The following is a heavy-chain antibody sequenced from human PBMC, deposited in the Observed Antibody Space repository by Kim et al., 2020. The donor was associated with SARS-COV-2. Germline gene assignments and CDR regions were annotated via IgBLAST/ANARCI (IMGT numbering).Heavy chain of an antibody. CDR1: GYTFTNKD. Sequence: ASVKVSCKASGYTFTNKDINWVRQAPGQGLEWMGWMSPYSGHTGYAQKVQGRVTMTRNTSIATAYMELSSLRSVDTAVYYCARGSEGAFDIWGQGTVVTV. CDR3: ARGSEGAFDI. V-gene: IGHV1-8*01. CDR2: MSPYSGHT. J-gene: IGHJ3*02.